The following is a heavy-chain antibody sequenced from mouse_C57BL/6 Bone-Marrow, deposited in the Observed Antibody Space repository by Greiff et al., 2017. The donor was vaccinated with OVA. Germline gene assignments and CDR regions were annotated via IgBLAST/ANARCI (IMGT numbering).Heavy chain of an antibody. J-gene: IGHJ2*01. V-gene: IGHV1-22*01. Sequence: VHVKQSGPELVKPGASVKMSCKASGYTFTDYNMHWVKQSHGKSLEWIGSINPNNGGTSYNQKFKGKATLTVNKSSSTAYMELRSLTSEDSAVYFCAPITTVVATDFDYWGQGTTVTVSS. D-gene: IGHD1-1*01. CDR1: GYTFTDYN. CDR3: APITTVVATDFDY. CDR2: INPNNGGT.